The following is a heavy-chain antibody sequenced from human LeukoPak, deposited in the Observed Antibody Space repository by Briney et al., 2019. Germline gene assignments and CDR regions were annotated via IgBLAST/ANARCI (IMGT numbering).Heavy chain of an antibody. CDR3: ARDSDQLYYFDY. D-gene: IGHD2-2*01. V-gene: IGHV3-20*04. CDR2: INWNGGST. Sequence: GGSLRLSCAASGFTFDDYGMSWVRQAPGKGLEWVSGINWNGGSTGYADSVKGRFTISRDNAKNSLYLQMNSLRAEDTASYYCARDSDQLYYFDYWGQGTLVTVSS. J-gene: IGHJ4*02. CDR1: GFTFDDYG.